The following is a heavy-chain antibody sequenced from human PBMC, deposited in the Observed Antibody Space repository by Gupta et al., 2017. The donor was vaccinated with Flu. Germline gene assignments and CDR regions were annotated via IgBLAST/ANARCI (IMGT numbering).Heavy chain of an antibody. CDR1: GLTFRGYA. D-gene: IGHD6-13*01. CDR3: AKDRSGNPAIDY. V-gene: IGHV3-23*01. CDR2: VGAGGDRT. Sequence: EVQLLESGGGVVQPGESLRLSCVVVGLTFRGYAMNWVRQAPGKGLEWLSTVGAGGDRTYYADSVMGRFTISRDNSKNTIYLQMNSLTGDDTAVYYCAKDRSGNPAIDYWGQGALVTVSA. J-gene: IGHJ4*02.